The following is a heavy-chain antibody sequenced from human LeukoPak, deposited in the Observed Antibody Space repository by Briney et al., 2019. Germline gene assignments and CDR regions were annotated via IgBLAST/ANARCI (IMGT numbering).Heavy chain of an antibody. J-gene: IGHJ4*02. V-gene: IGHV3-30-3*01. CDR2: ISYDGSNK. CDR1: GFTFSSYA. CDR3: AKDLQGLAVAGTSFVY. D-gene: IGHD6-19*01. Sequence: PGGSLRLSCAASGFTFSSYAMHWVRQAPGKGLEWVAVISYDGSNKYYADSVKGRFTISRDNSKNTLYLQMNSLRAEDTAVYYCAKDLQGLAVAGTSFVYWGQGTLVTVSS.